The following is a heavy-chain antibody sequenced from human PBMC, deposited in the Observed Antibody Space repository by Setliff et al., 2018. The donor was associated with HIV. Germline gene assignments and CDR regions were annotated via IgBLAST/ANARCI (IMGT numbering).Heavy chain of an antibody. CDR3: ARLDTTGYYFSPHGYFEN. Sequence: ASVKVSCKASGGTFSSYAISWVRQAPGQGLEWMGIINPSGGSTSYAQKFQGRVTMTTDPSTSTAFLELRGLRSVDSAVYYCARLDTTGYYFSPHGYFENWGQGTLVTVSS. J-gene: IGHJ4*02. V-gene: IGHV1-46*01. CDR2: INPSGGST. D-gene: IGHD3-22*01. CDR1: GGTFSSYA.